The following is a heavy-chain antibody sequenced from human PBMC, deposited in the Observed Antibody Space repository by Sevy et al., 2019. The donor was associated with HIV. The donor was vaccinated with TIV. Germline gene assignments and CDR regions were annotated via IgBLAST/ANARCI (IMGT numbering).Heavy chain of an antibody. J-gene: IGHJ4*02. CDR1: GFTFSKYS. V-gene: IGHV3-23*01. Sequence: GGSLRLSCAASGFTFSKYSMSWVRQPPGKGLEWVSTLSFVCGEINYADSVKGRFTIPRDNSKSSVYLQMNNLRTEDTAVYYCAREGCTKPHDYWGQGTLVTVSS. CDR2: LSFVCGEI. D-gene: IGHD2-8*01. CDR3: AREGCTKPHDY.